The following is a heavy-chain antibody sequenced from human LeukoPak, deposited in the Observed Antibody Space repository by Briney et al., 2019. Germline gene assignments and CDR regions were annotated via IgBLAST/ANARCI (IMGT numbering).Heavy chain of an antibody. CDR3: ARSGVDTYGLQASGDFDY. J-gene: IGHJ4*02. V-gene: IGHV1-2*06. CDR2: ISPNSGDT. D-gene: IGHD5-18*01. Sequence: ASVKVSCKASGYTFTGYYVHWVRQAPGQGLEWMGRISPNSGDTNYAQKFQGRVTMTRDTSSSTAYMGLSRLRSDDTAVYYCARSGVDTYGLQASGDFDYWGQGILVTVSS. CDR1: GYTFTGYY.